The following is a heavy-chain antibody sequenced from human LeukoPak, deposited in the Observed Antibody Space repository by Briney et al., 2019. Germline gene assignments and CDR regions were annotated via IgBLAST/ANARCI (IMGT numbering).Heavy chain of an antibody. Sequence: SVKVSCKGSGGTFSRYAIRWVRQAPGQGLEWMGGITPIFGTENYAQKFQGRVTITADESTSKAYMELTSLRSEDTAVYYCTREAAIYDSSGYYYFWWGQGTLVTVSS. V-gene: IGHV1-69*13. J-gene: IGHJ4*02. CDR2: ITPIFGTE. CDR3: TREAAIYDSSGYYYFW. CDR1: GGTFSRYA. D-gene: IGHD3-22*01.